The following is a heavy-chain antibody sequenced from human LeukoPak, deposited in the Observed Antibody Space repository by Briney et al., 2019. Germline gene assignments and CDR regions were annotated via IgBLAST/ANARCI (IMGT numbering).Heavy chain of an antibody. D-gene: IGHD3-10*01. CDR3: ARGSYFYGSGSFMGSDY. J-gene: IGHJ4*02. Sequence: SSETLSLTCTVSGGSISSRSYYWGWIRQPPGKGLEWIGKISDSGSTYYSPSLRSRVTISIDMSKNQFSLKLSSVTATDTAVYYCARGSYFYGSGSFMGSDYWGQGTLVTVSS. CDR2: ISDSGST. CDR1: GGSISSRSYY. V-gene: IGHV4-39*01.